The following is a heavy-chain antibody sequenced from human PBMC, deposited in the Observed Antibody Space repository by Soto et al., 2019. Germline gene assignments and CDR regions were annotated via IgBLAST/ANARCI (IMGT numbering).Heavy chain of an antibody. D-gene: IGHD6-19*01. Sequence: SETLSLTCAVYGGSFSGYYWSWIRQPPGKGLEWIGEINHSGSTNYNPSLKSRVTISVDTSKNQFSLKLSSVTAADTAVYYCARKVAGTGRDWFDPWGQGTLGTSPQ. CDR2: INHSGST. V-gene: IGHV4-34*01. CDR1: GGSFSGYY. J-gene: IGHJ5*02. CDR3: ARKVAGTGRDWFDP.